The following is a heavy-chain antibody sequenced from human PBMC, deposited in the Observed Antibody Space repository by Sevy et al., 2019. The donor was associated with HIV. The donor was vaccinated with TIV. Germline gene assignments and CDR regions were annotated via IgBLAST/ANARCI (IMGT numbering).Heavy chain of an antibody. V-gene: IGHV3-23*01. CDR3: VKADSEYSYSDY. D-gene: IGHD5-18*01. CDR1: GFTFSNYA. J-gene: IGHJ4*02. CDR2: ISGSAHRT. Sequence: GGSLRLSCAASGFTFSNYAMSWVRQTPGKGPEWVSAISGSAHRTYYTDSVKGRFTISRDNSKNMLFLQMNSLRAEDTAAYYCVKADSEYSYSDYWGQGTLVTASS.